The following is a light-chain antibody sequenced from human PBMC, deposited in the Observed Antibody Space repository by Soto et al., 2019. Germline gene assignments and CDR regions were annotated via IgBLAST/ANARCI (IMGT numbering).Light chain of an antibody. J-gene: IGKJ2*01. V-gene: IGKV1-5*01. Sequence: DVQMTQSPSTLSASVGDRVTITCRASQSISNWLAWYQQKPGKAPKFLISDASSLQSGVPSRFSGSGSGTEFTLTISSLQPDDFATYYCQQYNSYSTFGQGTKLEIK. CDR3: QQYNSYST. CDR2: DAS. CDR1: QSISNW.